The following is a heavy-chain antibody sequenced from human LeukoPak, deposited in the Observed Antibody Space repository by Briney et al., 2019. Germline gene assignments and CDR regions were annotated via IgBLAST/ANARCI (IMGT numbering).Heavy chain of an antibody. J-gene: IGHJ5*02. Sequence: PGGSLRLSCAASGFTFSSYGMSWVREAPGKGLEWVSTISGSGGNTFYADSVKGRFTISRDNAKNSLYLQMNSLRAEDTAVYYCASRYCSGGSCFQSDPWGQGTLVTVSS. V-gene: IGHV3-23*01. CDR1: GFTFSSYG. CDR3: ASRYCSGGSCFQSDP. D-gene: IGHD2-15*01. CDR2: ISGSGGNT.